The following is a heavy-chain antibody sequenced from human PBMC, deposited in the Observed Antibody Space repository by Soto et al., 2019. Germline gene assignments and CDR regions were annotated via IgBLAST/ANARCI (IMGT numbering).Heavy chain of an antibody. CDR1: GGSISSGGYY. V-gene: IGHV4-31*03. CDR3: ARVAFKYYYDSSGYYDLDAFDI. D-gene: IGHD3-22*01. J-gene: IGHJ3*02. CDR2: IYYSGST. Sequence: QVQLQESGPGLVKPSQTLSLTCTVSGGSISSGGYYWSWIRQHPGKGLEWIGYIYYSGSTYYNPSLKSRVTISVDTSKNQFSLKLSSVTAADTAVYYCARVAFKYYYDSSGYYDLDAFDIWGQGTMVTVSS.